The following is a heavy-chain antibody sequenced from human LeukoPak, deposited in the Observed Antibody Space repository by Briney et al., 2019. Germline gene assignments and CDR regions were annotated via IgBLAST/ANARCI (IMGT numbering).Heavy chain of an antibody. V-gene: IGHV3-43D*03. CDR1: GFTFDDYA. CDR3: ARASDYYDSSGYSWDY. J-gene: IGHJ4*02. Sequence: GGSLRLSCAASGFTFDDYAMHWVRQAPGKGLEWVSLISWDGGSTYYADSVKGRFTISRDNSKNTLYLQMNSLRAEDTAVYYCARASDYYDSSGYSWDYWGQGTLVTVSS. D-gene: IGHD3-22*01. CDR2: ISWDGGST.